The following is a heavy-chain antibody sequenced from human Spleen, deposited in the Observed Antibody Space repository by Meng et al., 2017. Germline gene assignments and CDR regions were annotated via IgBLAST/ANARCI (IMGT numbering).Heavy chain of an antibody. V-gene: IGHV4-34*01. CDR3: ARGPTTMAHDFDY. Sequence: VRRLTWGAGLLKPSQTLALSCVGYGGSFSGYYWCWIRQPPGKGLEWIGEINHSGSTNYNPSLESRATISVDTSQNNLSLKLSSVTAADSAVYYCARGPTTMAHDFDYWGQGTLVTVSS. D-gene: IGHD4-11*01. CDR1: GGSFSGYY. CDR2: INHSGST. J-gene: IGHJ4*02.